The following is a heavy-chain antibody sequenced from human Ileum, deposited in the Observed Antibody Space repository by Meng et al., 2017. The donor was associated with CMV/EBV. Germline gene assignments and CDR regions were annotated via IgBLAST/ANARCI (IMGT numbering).Heavy chain of an antibody. D-gene: IGHD3-10*01. V-gene: IGHV3-43*01. CDR3: AKTGYYYGSGLTDWFDP. Sequence: GGSLRLSCAASGFTFDDYTMHWVRQAPGKGLEWVSLISWDGGSTYYADSVKGRFTISRDNSKSTLYLQMNTLRADDTAVYYCAKTGYYYGSGLTDWFDPWGQGTLVTVSS. CDR1: GFTFDDYT. J-gene: IGHJ5*02. CDR2: ISWDGGST.